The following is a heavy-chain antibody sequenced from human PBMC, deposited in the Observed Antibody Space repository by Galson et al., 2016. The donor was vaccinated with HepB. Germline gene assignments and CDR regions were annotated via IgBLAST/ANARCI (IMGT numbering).Heavy chain of an antibody. CDR1: GFPFSGYP. J-gene: IGHJ4*02. D-gene: IGHD5-12*01. CDR2: ISYDGTKI. CDR3: ARDSGYNEHGGFDN. V-gene: IGHV3-30*04. Sequence: SLRLSCAASGFPFSGYPIHWVRQAPGKGLDWVASISYDGTKINYADSVKGRFTISRDSSSNTLYLQMRSLRAEDTAVYYCARDSGYNEHGGFDNWGQGTLVTVSS.